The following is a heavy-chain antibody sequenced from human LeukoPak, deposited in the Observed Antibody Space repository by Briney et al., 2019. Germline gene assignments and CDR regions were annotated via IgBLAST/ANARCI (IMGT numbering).Heavy chain of an antibody. V-gene: IGHV3-30*18. D-gene: IGHD3-10*01. CDR3: AKQFGGSGLLDAFDI. CDR1: GFTFSSYG. J-gene: IGHJ3*02. Sequence: GGSLRLSCAASGFTFSSYGMHWVRQAPGKGLEWVAVISYDGSNKYYADSVKGRSTISRDNSKNTLYLQMNSLRAEDTAVYYCAKQFGGSGLLDAFDIWGQGTMVTVSS. CDR2: ISYDGSNK.